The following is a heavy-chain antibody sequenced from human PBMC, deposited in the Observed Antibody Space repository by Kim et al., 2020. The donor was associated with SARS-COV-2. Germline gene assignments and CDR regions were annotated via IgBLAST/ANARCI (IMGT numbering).Heavy chain of an antibody. V-gene: IGHV3-23*01. Sequence: YADSGKGRFTISRDKSKNTLYLQMNSLRAEDTAVYYCAKTMTTVTTPSDYWGQGTLVTVSS. D-gene: IGHD4-17*01. J-gene: IGHJ4*02. CDR3: AKTMTTVTTPSDY.